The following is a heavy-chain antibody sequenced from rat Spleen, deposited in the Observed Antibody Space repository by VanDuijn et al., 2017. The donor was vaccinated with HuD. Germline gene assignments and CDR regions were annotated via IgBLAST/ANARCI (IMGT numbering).Heavy chain of an antibody. CDR3: TTGVY. CDR2: ITNSGGGT. V-gene: IGHV5-20*01. Sequence: EVQLVESGGTLVQPGGSLKLSCAASGFSFDDYAMAWVRQAPTRGLEWVAAITNSGGGTYYRDSVKGRFTISRDNAKSTLYLQMDSLTSEDTATYYCTTGVYWGQGVLVTVSS. CDR1: GFSFDDYA. J-gene: IGHJ2*01.